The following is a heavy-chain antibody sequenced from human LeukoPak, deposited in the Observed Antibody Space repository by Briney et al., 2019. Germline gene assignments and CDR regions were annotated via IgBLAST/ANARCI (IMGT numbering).Heavy chain of an antibody. Sequence: GGSLRLSCAASGFTFNNYGMHWVRQAPGKGVEWVAFIRYNGNNQYYADSVKGRFTISRDNSKNTLYLQMNSLKGDDTAVYYCAKDSAFYYIDVWGKGTTVIISS. CDR1: GFTFNNYG. J-gene: IGHJ6*03. CDR2: IRYNGNNQ. V-gene: IGHV3-30*02. D-gene: IGHD3-10*01. CDR3: AKDSAFYYIDV.